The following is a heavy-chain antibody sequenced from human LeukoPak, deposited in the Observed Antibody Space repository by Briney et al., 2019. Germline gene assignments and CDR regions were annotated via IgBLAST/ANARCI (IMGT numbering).Heavy chain of an antibody. J-gene: IGHJ4*02. CDR1: GFTVSSNY. D-gene: IGHD3-22*01. V-gene: IGHV3-53*01. Sequence: PGGSLTLSCAASGFTVSSNYMSWVRQAPGKGLEWVSVIYSGGTTYYADSVKGRFTISRDDSRNTLYLQMNSLGAEDTAVYYCARMLISSGYYVDCWGQGTLVTVSS. CDR3: ARMLISSGYYVDC. CDR2: IYSGGTT.